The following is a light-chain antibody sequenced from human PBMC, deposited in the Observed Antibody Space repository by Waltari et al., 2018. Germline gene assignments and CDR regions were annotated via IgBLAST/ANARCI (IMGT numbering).Light chain of an antibody. V-gene: IGLV6-57*01. Sequence: NFMLTQPHSVSESPGKTVTISCTRSSGSIASNYVQWYQQRPGSSPTPVIFEDDQRPSGAPARVSGSIDSSSNSASLTISGLKTEDEADDYCQSYDSSDLWVFGGGTRLTVL. J-gene: IGLJ3*02. CDR1: SGSIASNY. CDR3: QSYDSSDLWV. CDR2: EDD.